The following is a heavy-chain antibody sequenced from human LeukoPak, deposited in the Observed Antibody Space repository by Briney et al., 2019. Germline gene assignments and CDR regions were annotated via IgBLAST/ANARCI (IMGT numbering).Heavy chain of an antibody. CDR2: ISYDGSNK. V-gene: IGHV3-30*03. CDR3: AGAVYCSSGSCFSKYFDY. CDR1: GFTFSSYG. J-gene: IGHJ4*02. D-gene: IGHD2-15*01. Sequence: GGSLRLSCAASGFTFSSYGMHWVRQAPGKGLEWVAVISYDGSNKYYADSVKGRFTISRDNSKNTLYLQMNSLRAEDTAVYYCAGAVYCSSGSCFSKYFDYWGQGTLVSVSS.